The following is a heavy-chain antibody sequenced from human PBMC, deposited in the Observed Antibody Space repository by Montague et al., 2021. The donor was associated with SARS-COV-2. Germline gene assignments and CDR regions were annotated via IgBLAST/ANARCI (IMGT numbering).Heavy chain of an antibody. V-gene: IGHV4-59*01. D-gene: IGHD3-10*01. CDR2: IYYSGST. CDR1: GGSISSYY. CDR3: ARVKLGYYYGVGVSFHFDY. Sequence: SETLSLTCTVSGGSISSYYWSWIRQPPGKGLEWIGYIYYSGSTNYNPSLKSRVTISVDTSKNQFSLKLSSVTAADTAVYYCARVKLGYYYGVGVSFHFDYWGQGTLVTVSS. J-gene: IGHJ4*02.